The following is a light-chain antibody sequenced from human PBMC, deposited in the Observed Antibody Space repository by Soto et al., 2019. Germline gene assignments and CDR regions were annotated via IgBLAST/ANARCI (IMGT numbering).Light chain of an antibody. CDR2: DAS. CDR3: QQRSNF. V-gene: IGKV3-11*01. CDR1: QSVSSY. J-gene: IGKJ3*01. Sequence: EIVLTQSPATLSLSPGERATLSCRASQSVSSYLAWYQQKPGQAPRLLIYDASNRATGIPARFSGSGSGTDFTLTXSSLESEDSAVYYCQQRSNFFGPGTKVDTK.